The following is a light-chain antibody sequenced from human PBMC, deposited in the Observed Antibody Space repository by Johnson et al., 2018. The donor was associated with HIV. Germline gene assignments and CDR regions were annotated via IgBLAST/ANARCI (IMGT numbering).Light chain of an antibody. CDR3: GAWDSTLNAYV. Sequence: QSVLTQPPSVSAAPGEKVNISCSGSSSNIENDYVSWYQQLPGTAPKLLIYDNNKRPSGIPDRFSGSKSGTSATLGITGLQTVDEGDYFCGAWDSTLNAYVFGTGTKVTVL. J-gene: IGLJ1*01. V-gene: IGLV1-51*01. CDR1: SSNIENDY. CDR2: DNN.